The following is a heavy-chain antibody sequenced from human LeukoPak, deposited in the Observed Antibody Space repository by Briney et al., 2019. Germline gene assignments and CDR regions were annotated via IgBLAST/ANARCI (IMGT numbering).Heavy chain of an antibody. CDR3: AKSDSGSCYSTSDY. CDR2: ISGSGGST. J-gene: IGHJ4*02. D-gene: IGHD2-15*01. CDR1: GFTFSTYA. V-gene: IGHV3-23*01. Sequence: GSLRLSCAASGFTFSTYAMSWVRQAPGKGLEWVSTISGSGGSTYHAGSVRGRFTISRDNSKNTLYLQVNSLRAEDTAVYYCAKSDSGSCYSTSDYWGQGTLVTVSS.